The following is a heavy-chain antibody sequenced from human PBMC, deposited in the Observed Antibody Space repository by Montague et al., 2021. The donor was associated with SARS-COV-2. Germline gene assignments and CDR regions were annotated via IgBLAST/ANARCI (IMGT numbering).Heavy chain of an antibody. CDR3: ARTPYSRPLPDY. CDR1: GGSINSYY. D-gene: IGHD1-26*01. J-gene: IGHJ4*02. Sequence: SETLSLTCTVSGGSINSYYWSWIRQPPGKGLEWIGYIYYSGRANYSPSFKSRVTISVDTSKDQFSLRLSSVTAADTAVYYCARTPYSRPLPDYWGQGALVTVSS. CDR2: IYYSGRA. V-gene: IGHV4-59*01.